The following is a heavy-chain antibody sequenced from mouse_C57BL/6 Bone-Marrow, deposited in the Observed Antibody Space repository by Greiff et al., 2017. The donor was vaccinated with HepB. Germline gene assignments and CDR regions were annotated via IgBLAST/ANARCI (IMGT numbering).Heavy chain of an antibody. Sequence: EVQGVESGGGLVQPGESLKLSCESNEYEFPSHDMSWVRKTPEKRLELVAAINSDGGSTYYPDTMERRFIISRDNTKKTLYLQMSSLRSEDTALYYCSRHRRNYYASVYDWYFAVCGTGTTVTVSS. CDR3: SRHRRNYYASVYDWYFAV. J-gene: IGHJ1*03. V-gene: IGHV5-2*01. D-gene: IGHD1-1*01. CDR2: INSDGGST. CDR1: EYEFPSHD.